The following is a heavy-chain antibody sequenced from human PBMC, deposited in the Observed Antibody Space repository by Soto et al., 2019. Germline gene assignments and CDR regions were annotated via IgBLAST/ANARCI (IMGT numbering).Heavy chain of an antibody. CDR3: ARAGGIFGVVTNYYYYGMDV. J-gene: IGHJ6*02. CDR2: IWYDGSNK. V-gene: IGHV3-33*01. CDR1: GFTFSSYG. Sequence: GGSLRLSCAASGFTFSSYGMHWVRQAPGKGLEWVAVIWYDGSNKYYADSVKGRFTISRDNSKNTLYLQMNSLRAEDTAVYYCARAGGIFGVVTNYYYYGMDVWGQGTTVTVSS. D-gene: IGHD3-3*01.